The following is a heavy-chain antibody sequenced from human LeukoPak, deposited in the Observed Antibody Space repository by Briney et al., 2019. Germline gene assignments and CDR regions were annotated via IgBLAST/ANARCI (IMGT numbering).Heavy chain of an antibody. Sequence: PGGSLRLSCAASGFTFSTYWMSWVRQAPGKGLVWVSRINSEGSSTSYADSVKGRFTISRDNAKNSLYLQMNSLRAEDTAVYYCARDSRGYCSSTSCHAFDIWGQGTMVIVSS. CDR2: INSEGSST. D-gene: IGHD2-2*01. V-gene: IGHV3-74*01. CDR1: GFTFSTYW. CDR3: ARDSRGYCSSTSCHAFDI. J-gene: IGHJ3*02.